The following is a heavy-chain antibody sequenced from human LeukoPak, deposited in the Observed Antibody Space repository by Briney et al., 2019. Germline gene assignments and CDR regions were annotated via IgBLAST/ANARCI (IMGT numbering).Heavy chain of an antibody. V-gene: IGHV3-48*01. D-gene: IGHD2-15*01. J-gene: IGHJ4*02. CDR2: ISSSGSAI. CDR1: GFPLSSYS. CDR3: VRVKGSYFDY. Sequence: GGSLRLSCAASGFPLSSYSITWVRQAPGKGLEWVSYISSSGSAIYYVDSVKGRFTVSRDNAKNSLFLQMNSPRAEDTAVYYCVRVKGSYFDYWGQGALVTVSS.